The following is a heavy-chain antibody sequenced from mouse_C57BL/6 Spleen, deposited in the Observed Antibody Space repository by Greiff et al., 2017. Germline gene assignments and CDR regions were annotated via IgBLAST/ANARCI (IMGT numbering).Heavy chain of an antibody. D-gene: IGHD2-4*01. CDR1: GYTFTSYW. Sequence: QVQLKQSGAELVKPGASVKMSCKASGYTFTSYWITWVKQRPGQGLEWIGDIYPGSGSTNYNEKFKSKATLTVDTSSSTAYMQLSSLTSEDSAVYYCARSWDYDLYYAMDYWGQGTSVTVSS. CDR2: IYPGSGST. J-gene: IGHJ4*01. V-gene: IGHV1-55*01. CDR3: ARSWDYDLYYAMDY.